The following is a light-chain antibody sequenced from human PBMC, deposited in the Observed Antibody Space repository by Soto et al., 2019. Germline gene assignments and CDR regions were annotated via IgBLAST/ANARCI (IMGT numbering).Light chain of an antibody. Sequence: EIVMTQSPATLSVSPGERATLSCRASQSVSSNLAWYQQKPGQAPRLLIYGASNRATGIPDRFSGSGSGTDFTLTISSLQPGDFATYYCQQLNSYPPTFGQGTRLEIK. V-gene: IGKV3D-15*01. J-gene: IGKJ5*01. CDR3: QQLNSYPPT. CDR1: QSVSSN. CDR2: GAS.